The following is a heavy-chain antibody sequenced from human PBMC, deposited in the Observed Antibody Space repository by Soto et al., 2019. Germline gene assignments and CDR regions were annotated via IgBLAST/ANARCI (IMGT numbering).Heavy chain of an antibody. J-gene: IGHJ4*02. CDR3: ACRSGQLPYYFDY. CDR2: ISASKGNT. D-gene: IGHD1-1*01. CDR1: GYTFSNYG. V-gene: IGHV1-18*01. Sequence: QVQLVQSGAEVKKPGASVKVSCKASGYTFSNYGITWVRRAPGQRFEWMGWISASKGNTNYAQKFQGRVTMTTDTSTSTFYMELRSLRSDDTAIYYCACRSGQLPYYFDYWGQGTLVTVSS.